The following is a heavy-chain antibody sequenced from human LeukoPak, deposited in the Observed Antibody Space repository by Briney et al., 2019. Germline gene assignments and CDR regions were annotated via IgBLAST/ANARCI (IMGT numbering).Heavy chain of an antibody. J-gene: IGHJ6*02. V-gene: IGHV1-18*01. CDR3: ATYSITMIRGVSYSYYGIDV. CDR2: ISGYNGDT. Sequence: ASVKVSCKASGYTFNTYGISWVRQAPGQGLEWMGWISGYNGDTDYAQKFQGRVTMTTDTSTNTAYMELRSLRSDDTAVYYRATYSITMIRGVSYSYYGIDVWGHGTTVTVSS. CDR1: GYTFNTYG. D-gene: IGHD3-10*01.